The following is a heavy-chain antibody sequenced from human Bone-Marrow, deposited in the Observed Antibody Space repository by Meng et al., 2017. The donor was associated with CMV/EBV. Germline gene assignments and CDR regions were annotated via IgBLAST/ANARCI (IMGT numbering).Heavy chain of an antibody. CDR1: GFTFSSYS. Sequence: ETLSLTCAASGFTFSSYSMNWVRQAPGKGLEWVSSISSSSSYIYYADSVKGRFTISRDNAKNSLYLQMNSLRAEDTAVYYCARDRPDTAMVTYYYGMDVWGQGNTVNGAS. J-gene: IGHJ6*01. CDR2: ISSSSSYI. V-gene: IGHV3-21*01. CDR3: ARDRPDTAMVTYYYGMDV. D-gene: IGHD5-18*01.